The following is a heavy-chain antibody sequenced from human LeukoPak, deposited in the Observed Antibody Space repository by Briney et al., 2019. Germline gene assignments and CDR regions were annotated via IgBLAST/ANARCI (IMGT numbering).Heavy chain of an antibody. CDR1: GYTFTGYY. CDR3: ARDLRHDYYYYYGMDV. V-gene: IGHV1-2*02. CDR2: INPNSGGT. D-gene: IGHD3-3*01. Sequence: ASVKVSCKASGYTFTGYYMHWVRQAPGQGLEWMGWINPNSGGTNYAQKFQGRVTMTRDTSISTAYMELSRLRSDDTAVYYCARDLRHDYYYYYGMDVWGQGTTVTVSS. J-gene: IGHJ6*02.